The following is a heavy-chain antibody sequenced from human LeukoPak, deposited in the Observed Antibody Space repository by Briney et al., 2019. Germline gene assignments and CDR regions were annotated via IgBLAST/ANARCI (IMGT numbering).Heavy chain of an antibody. Sequence: GGSLRLSCAASGFTFSTYAMHWVRQAPGKGLEWVTVISYDGSNKYYADCVKGRFTISRDNSKNTLFLQMNSLRPEDTAAYYCARDSGAYHGNAFDIWGRGTMVTVSS. V-gene: IGHV3-30-3*01. J-gene: IGHJ3*02. CDR3: ARDSGAYHGNAFDI. D-gene: IGHD1-26*01. CDR1: GFTFSTYA. CDR2: ISYDGSNK.